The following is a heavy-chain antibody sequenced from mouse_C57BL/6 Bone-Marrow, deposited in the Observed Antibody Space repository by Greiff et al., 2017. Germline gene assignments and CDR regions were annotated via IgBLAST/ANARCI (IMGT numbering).Heavy chain of an antibody. V-gene: IGHV1-53*01. J-gene: IGHJ4*01. D-gene: IGHD2-4*01. Sequence: VQLQQPGAELVKPGASVKLSCKASGYTFTSYWMHWVKQRPGRGLEWIGNINPSNGGTNYNEKFKSKATLTVDKSSSTAYMQISSLTSEDSAVYYCASYDYDPYYYAMDYWGQGTSVTVSS. CDR2: INPSNGGT. CDR3: ASYDYDPYYYAMDY. CDR1: GYTFTSYW.